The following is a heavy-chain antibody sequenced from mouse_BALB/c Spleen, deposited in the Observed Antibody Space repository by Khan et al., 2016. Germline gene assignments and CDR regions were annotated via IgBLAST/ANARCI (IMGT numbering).Heavy chain of an antibody. V-gene: IGHV14-3*02. CDR3: AKSTDY. Sequence: VQLQQSGAELVKPGASVKLSCTASGFNIKDTYMHWVKQRPEQGLEWIGRIDPANGNPKYDPKFQGKATKKADTSFNTAYLTHSSLTSEDTAVYYSAKSTDYCGQGATLTVSS. CDR2: IDPANGNP. CDR1: GFNIKDTY. J-gene: IGHJ2*01.